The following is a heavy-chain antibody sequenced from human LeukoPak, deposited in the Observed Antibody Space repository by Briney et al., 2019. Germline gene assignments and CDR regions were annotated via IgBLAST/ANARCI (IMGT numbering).Heavy chain of an antibody. V-gene: IGHV3-53*01. CDR3: AKANYNGSYYFDS. D-gene: IGHD1-26*01. CDR2: IYSGGST. CDR1: GFTVSSNY. Sequence: GGSLRLSCAASGFTVSSNYMSWVRQAPGKGLEWVSVIYSGGSTYYADSVKGRFTISRDNSKNTLYLQMNSLRAEDTAVYYCAKANYNGSYYFDSWGQGTLVTVSS. J-gene: IGHJ4*02.